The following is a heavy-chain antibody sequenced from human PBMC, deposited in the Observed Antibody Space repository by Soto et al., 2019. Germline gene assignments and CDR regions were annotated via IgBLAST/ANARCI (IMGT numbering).Heavy chain of an antibody. CDR2: ISYDGSNK. Sequence: QVQLVESGGGVVQPGRSLRLSCAASGFTFSSYGMHWVRQAPGKGLEWVEVISYDGSNKYYADSVKGRFTISRDNSKNTLYLQMNSLRAEDTAVYYCAKLGSEYYDFWSGSDYGMDVWGQGTTVTVSS. J-gene: IGHJ6*02. D-gene: IGHD3-3*01. CDR3: AKLGSEYYDFWSGSDYGMDV. CDR1: GFTFSSYG. V-gene: IGHV3-30*18.